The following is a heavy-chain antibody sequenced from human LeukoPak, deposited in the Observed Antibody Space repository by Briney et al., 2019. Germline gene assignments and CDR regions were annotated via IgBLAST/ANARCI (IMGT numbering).Heavy chain of an antibody. CDR2: IIPILGIA. Sequence: SVKVSCKASGGTFSSYAISWVRQAPGQGLEWMGRIIPILGIANYAQKFQGRVTITADKSTSTAYMELSSLRSEDTAVYYCARAPRSRLYYGDYPDYYYGMDVWGQGTTVTVSS. J-gene: IGHJ6*02. CDR3: ARAPRSRLYYGDYPDYYYGMDV. CDR1: GGTFSSYA. V-gene: IGHV1-69*04. D-gene: IGHD4-17*01.